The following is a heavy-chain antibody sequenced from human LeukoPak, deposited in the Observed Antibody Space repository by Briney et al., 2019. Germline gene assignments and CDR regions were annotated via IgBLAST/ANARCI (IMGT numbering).Heavy chain of an antibody. J-gene: IGHJ4*02. CDR2: ISAYNGNT. V-gene: IGHV1-18*01. CDR3: AREYSGYDWGQFDY. D-gene: IGHD5-12*01. Sequence: ASVKVSCKASGYTFTSYGISWVRQAPGQGLEWMGWISAYNGNTNYAQKLQGRVTMTTDTSTSTDYVELRSLRSDDTAVYYCAREYSGYDWGQFDYWGQGTLVTVSS. CDR1: GYTFTSYG.